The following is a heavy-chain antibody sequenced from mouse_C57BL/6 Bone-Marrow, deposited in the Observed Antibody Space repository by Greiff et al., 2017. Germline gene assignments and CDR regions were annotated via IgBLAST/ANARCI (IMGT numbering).Heavy chain of an antibody. Sequence: VQLQPSGPVLVKPGPSVKISCKASGFTFTDYYMHWLKQSHGTSLEWIGLVYPYNGGTSYNQKFKGQATLTVDTSSSTAYMELNSLTSEDSAVYYCARSSQLRQDWFAYWGQGTLVTVSA. V-gene: IGHV1-36*01. CDR3: ARSSQLRQDWFAY. CDR1: GFTFTDYY. CDR2: VYPYNGGT. D-gene: IGHD3-2*02. J-gene: IGHJ3*01.